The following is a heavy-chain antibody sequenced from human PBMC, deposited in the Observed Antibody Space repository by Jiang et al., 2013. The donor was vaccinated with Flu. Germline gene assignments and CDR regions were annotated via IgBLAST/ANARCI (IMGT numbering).Heavy chain of an antibody. Sequence: GQRLEWMGWINAGNGNTKYSQKFQGRVTITRDTSASTAYMELSSLRSEDTAVYYCARESESSSYPETRPAFGLDYWGQGTLVTVSS. J-gene: IGHJ4*02. CDR3: ARESESSSYPETRPAFGLDY. D-gene: IGHD3-3*01. V-gene: IGHV1-3*01. CDR2: INAGNGNT.